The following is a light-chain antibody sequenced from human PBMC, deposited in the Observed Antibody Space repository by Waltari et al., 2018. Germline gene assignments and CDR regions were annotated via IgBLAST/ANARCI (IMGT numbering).Light chain of an antibody. CDR2: GAS. J-gene: IGKJ2*01. CDR3: QQYNNWPPYI. Sequence: ETVMTQSPSTLSLSPGDRATLSCRASQSVSTNLAWYQKEPGQAPRLLIYGASIRATGIPARFSGRGAGTEFTLTISSLQSEDFAVYYCQQYNNWPPYIFGQGSQLEI. V-gene: IGKV3-15*01. CDR1: QSVSTN.